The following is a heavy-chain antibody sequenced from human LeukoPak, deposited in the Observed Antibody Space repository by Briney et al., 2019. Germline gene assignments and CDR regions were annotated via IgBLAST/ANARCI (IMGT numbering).Heavy chain of an antibody. V-gene: IGHV1-2*06. CDR3: ARPRAGYAYYFDY. Sequence: ASVKVSCKASGYTFTGYCMHWVRQAPGQGLEWMGRINPNSGGTNYAQKFQGRVTMTRDTSISPAYMELSRLRSDDTAVYYCARPRAGYAYYFDYWGQGTLVTVSS. CDR2: INPNSGGT. D-gene: IGHD1-1*01. J-gene: IGHJ4*02. CDR1: GYTFTGYC.